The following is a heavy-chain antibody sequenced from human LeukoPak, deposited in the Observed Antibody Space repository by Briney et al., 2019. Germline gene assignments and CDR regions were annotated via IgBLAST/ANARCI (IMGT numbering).Heavy chain of an antibody. V-gene: IGHV3-43*01. CDR2: ISWHGGST. Sequence: PGGSLRLSCAASGFTFDDYSMHWVRQAPGKGLEGVSVISWHGGSTYYADSVEGRFTISRDNSKDSLFLQMNSLRSDDTALYYCVKDKLSIVAGGDLESWGQGTLVTVSS. CDR1: GFTFDDYS. D-gene: IGHD2-15*01. CDR3: VKDKLSIVAGGDLES. J-gene: IGHJ5*02.